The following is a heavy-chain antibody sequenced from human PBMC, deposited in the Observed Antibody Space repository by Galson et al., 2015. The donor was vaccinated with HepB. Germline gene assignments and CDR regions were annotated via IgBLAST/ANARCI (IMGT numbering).Heavy chain of an antibody. J-gene: IGHJ4*02. Sequence: SLRLSCAASGFTFSSYAMHWVRQAPGKGLEWVAVISYDGSNKYYADSVKGRFTISRDNSKNTLYLQMNSLRAEDTAVYYCARGEGGSSTGGYFDYWGQGTLVTVSS. CDR3: ARGEGGSSTGGYFDY. V-gene: IGHV3-30*04. CDR2: ISYDGSNK. D-gene: IGHD6-13*01. CDR1: GFTFSSYA.